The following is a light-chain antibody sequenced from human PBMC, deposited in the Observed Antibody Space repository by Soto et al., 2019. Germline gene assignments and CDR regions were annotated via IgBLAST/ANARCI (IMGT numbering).Light chain of an antibody. CDR2: GAS. J-gene: IGKJ2*03. Sequence: ETEMTQSPDTLSVSPGESATLSCRASQDVSTNLAWFHQKPGQTPRLVLYGASKRATGIPARFSGSESGRHFTLTISSLQSEDFGVYYCQHYNNWPPYSFGQGNKVEIK. V-gene: IGKV3-15*01. CDR3: QHYNNWPPYS. CDR1: QDVSTN.